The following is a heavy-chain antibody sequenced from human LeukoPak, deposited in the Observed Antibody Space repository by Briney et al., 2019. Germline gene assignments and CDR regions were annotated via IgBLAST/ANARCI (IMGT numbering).Heavy chain of an antibody. J-gene: IGHJ5*02. V-gene: IGHV4-59*01. Sequence: PSETLSLTCAVYGGSFSRYYWSWIRQSPGKGLECIGYIHYTGSTNYNPSLKSRVTISVETSKNQFSLKLKSVTAADTAVYYCARGGYYGSGNDFRFDPWGQGTLVTVSS. CDR2: IHYTGST. D-gene: IGHD3-10*01. CDR1: GGSFSRYY. CDR3: ARGGYYGSGNDFRFDP.